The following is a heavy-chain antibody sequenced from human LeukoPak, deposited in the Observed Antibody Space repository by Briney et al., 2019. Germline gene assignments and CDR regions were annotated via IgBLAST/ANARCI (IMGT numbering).Heavy chain of an antibody. Sequence: SETLSLTCTVSGGSISSYYWSWIRQPAGKGLEWIGRIYTSGSTNYNPSLKSRVTISVDKSKNQFSLKLSSVTAADTAVYYCARNPSGSGYYYYMDVWGKGTTVTVSS. CDR1: GGSISSYY. D-gene: IGHD2-15*01. CDR3: ARNPSGSGYYYYMDV. CDR2: IYTSGST. V-gene: IGHV4-4*07. J-gene: IGHJ6*03.